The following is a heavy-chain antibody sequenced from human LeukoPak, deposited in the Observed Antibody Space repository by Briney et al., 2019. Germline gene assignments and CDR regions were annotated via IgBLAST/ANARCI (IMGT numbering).Heavy chain of an antibody. D-gene: IGHD3-3*01. J-gene: IGHJ4*02. CDR3: ASTPHYDFWSGYYYYFDY. CDR2: ISYDGSNK. V-gene: IGHV3-30*03. CDR1: GFTFSSYG. Sequence: GRSLRLSCAASGFTFSSYGMHWVRQAPGKGLEWVAVISYDGSNKYYADSVKGRFTISRDNSKNTLYLQMNSLRAEDTAVYYCASTPHYDFWSGYYYYFDYWGQGTLVTVSS.